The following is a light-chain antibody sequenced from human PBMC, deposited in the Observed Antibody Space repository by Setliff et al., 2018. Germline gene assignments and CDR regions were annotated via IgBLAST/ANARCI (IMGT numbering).Light chain of an antibody. Sequence: QAALTQPQSVSGAPGQSVTITGTGRSSHLGAGYAVHWYRQLSGTAPKLLIYCNSNRPAGVPDRFSGSKSGTSASLAITGLQAEDAADYYCQSYDSSLSALYVFGTGTKVTVL. J-gene: IGLJ1*01. CDR3: QSYDSSLSALYV. CDR1: SSHLGAGYA. CDR2: CNS. V-gene: IGLV1-40*01.